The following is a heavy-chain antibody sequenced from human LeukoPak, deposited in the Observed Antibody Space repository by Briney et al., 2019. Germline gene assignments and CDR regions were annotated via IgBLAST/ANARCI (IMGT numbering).Heavy chain of an antibody. Sequence: PSETLSLTCTVSGGSISSYYWSWIRQPPGKGLEWIGYIYYSGSTNYNPSLKSRVTISVDTSKNQFSLKLSSVTAADTAVYYCARDNPGYCSGGSCYVSASFDYWGQGTLVTVSS. V-gene: IGHV4-59*12. CDR1: GGSISSYY. J-gene: IGHJ4*02. CDR3: ARDNPGYCSGGSCYVSASFDY. CDR2: IYYSGST. D-gene: IGHD2-15*01.